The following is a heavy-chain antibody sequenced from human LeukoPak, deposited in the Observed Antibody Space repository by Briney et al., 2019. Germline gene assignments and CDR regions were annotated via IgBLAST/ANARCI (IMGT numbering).Heavy chain of an antibody. CDR3: ARDPMGSGGSPEGYYYYMDV. V-gene: IGHV1-46*01. J-gene: IGHJ6*03. CDR2: INPSGTGT. Sequence: SVKVSCKASGYTLTNNYMHWVRQAPGQGLEGMGVINPSGTGTSYAQKFKGRITMSRDTSTSTAYMELSSLRSEDTAVYYCARDPMGSGGSPEGYYYYMDVWGKGTTVTISS. CDR1: GYTLTNNY. D-gene: IGHD2-15*01.